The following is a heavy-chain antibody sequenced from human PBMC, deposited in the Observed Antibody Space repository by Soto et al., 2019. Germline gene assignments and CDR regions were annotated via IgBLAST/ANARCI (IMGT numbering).Heavy chain of an antibody. CDR3: ARDDVLCDGCRCYGVPLDV. CDR2: IQSGGPT. J-gene: IGHJ6*04. CDR1: GVTVSNKE. Sequence: GSLGLSCAASGVTVSNKEIGWVCKAPGKGLEWVSLIQSGGPTYYADSVKGRFTISRDTSENTVHLQMDSLRAEDTAVYYCARDDVLCDGCRCYGVPLDVWGTGTTVTVSS. V-gene: IGHV3-66*01. D-gene: IGHD2-15*01.